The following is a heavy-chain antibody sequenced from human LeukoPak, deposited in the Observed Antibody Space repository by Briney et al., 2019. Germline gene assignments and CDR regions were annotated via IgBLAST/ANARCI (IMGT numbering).Heavy chain of an antibody. CDR2: ISLYNGNT. CDR1: GYTFSSYG. J-gene: IGHJ4*02. V-gene: IGHV1-18*01. CDR3: ARSYYYDSSGYYPFGY. D-gene: IGHD3-22*01. Sequence: ASVKVSCKASGYTFSSYGITWVRQAPGQGLEWMGWISLYNGNTNYAQKPQGRVTMTTDTSTSTAYMELRSLRSDDTAVYYCARSYYYDSSGYYPFGYWGQGTLVTVSS.